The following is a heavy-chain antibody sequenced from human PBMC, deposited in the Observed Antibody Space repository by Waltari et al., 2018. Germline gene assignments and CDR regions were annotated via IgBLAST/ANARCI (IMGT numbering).Heavy chain of an antibody. Sequence: EVQLVESGGGLVQPGGSLRLSCAASEFIFSNYEMNWVRQTPGKGLEWISYISSSRGTIYYAASVEGRFTISRDNAKKSLYLQMNSLRAEDTAVYYCARDQEIIVGGMDVWGQGTAVTVSS. V-gene: IGHV3-48*03. J-gene: IGHJ6*02. D-gene: IGHD3-22*01. CDR3: ARDQEIIVGGMDV. CDR1: EFIFSNYE. CDR2: ISSSRGTI.